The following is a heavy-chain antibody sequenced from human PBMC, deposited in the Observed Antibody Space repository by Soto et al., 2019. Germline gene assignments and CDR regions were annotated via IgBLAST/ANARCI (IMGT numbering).Heavy chain of an antibody. CDR1: GYKFTDYY. CDR3: ARDPGIPGRYWYFDL. V-gene: IGHV1-2*04. D-gene: IGHD1-20*01. CDR2: VNPKRGDA. J-gene: IGHJ2*01. Sequence: QVLLVQSGAEVKKPGASVKVSCKASGYKFTDYYIHWVRQAPGQGPEWMGWVNPKRGDAVYAQKFQGWGTMTRDTATTTGYLEVNKLKSDDTAVYYRARDPGIPGRYWYFDLWGRGTLVTVSS.